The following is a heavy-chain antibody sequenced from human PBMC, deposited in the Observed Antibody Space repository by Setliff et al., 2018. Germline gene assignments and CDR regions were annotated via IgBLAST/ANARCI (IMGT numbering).Heavy chain of an antibody. CDR3: VRPGGTTVVARHFDY. J-gene: IGHJ4*01. CDR1: DDSFTSSRYY. CDR2: ISYSGTP. Sequence: SETLSLTCTVSDDSFTSSRYYWGWIRQAPGSGLEWTGSISYSGTPYYNASGESRVTISIDTSRNQFSLELRSVTVADTATYYCVRPGGTTVVARHFDYWGSGILVTVSS. D-gene: IGHD2-15*01. V-gene: IGHV4-39*01.